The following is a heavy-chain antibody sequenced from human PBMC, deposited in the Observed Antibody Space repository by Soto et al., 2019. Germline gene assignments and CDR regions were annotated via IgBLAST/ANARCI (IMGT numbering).Heavy chain of an antibody. CDR1: GYTFTSDG. D-gene: IGHD2-15*01. V-gene: IGHV1-18*01. Sequence: ASVNVSCKSSGYTFTSDGISWLRQAPRQRLEWMGWISAYNGNTNYAQKLQGRVTMTTDTSTSTAYLELRSLRSDDTALYYCARAIVVVLATTTGAPFDIWGQGTMVTVSS. CDR3: ARAIVVVLATTTGAPFDI. J-gene: IGHJ3*02. CDR2: ISAYNGNT.